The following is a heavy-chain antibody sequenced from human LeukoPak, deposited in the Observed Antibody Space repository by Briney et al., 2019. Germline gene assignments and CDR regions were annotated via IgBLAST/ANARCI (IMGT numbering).Heavy chain of an antibody. Sequence: SETLSLTCAVSGGSISSSNWWSWVRPPPGKGLEWIGEIYHSGSTNYNPSLKSRVTISVDKSKNQFSLKLSSVTAADTAVYYCAKRYGSGSYYNGPIDYWGQGTLVTVSS. D-gene: IGHD3-10*01. V-gene: IGHV4-4*02. CDR2: IYHSGST. CDR3: AKRYGSGSYYNGPIDY. J-gene: IGHJ4*02. CDR1: GGSISSSNW.